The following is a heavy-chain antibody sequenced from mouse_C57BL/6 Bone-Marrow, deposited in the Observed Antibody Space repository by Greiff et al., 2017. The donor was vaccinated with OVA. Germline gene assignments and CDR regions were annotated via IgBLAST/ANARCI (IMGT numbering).Heavy chain of an antibody. Sequence: QVTLKVSGPGILQSSQTLCLTCSFSGFSLNTSNMGVSWIRQPSGKGLEWLAHNYWGDDNRYSLSLKPRLTISKNTSRNHVFLKITSVDTADTDTQYCARRGSYGTRGYNAIDYGGQGNSVTVSS. D-gene: IGHD1-1*01. V-gene: IGHV8-12*01. CDR2: NYWGDDN. J-gene: IGHJ4*01. CDR1: GFSLNTSNMG. CDR3: ARRGSYGTRGYNAIDY.